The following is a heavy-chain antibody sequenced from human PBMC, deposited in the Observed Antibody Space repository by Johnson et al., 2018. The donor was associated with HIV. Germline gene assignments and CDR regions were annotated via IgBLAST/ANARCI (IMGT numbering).Heavy chain of an antibody. CDR2: LSYDGSNK. CDR1: GFTFSSYA. CDR3: ARGGGGSGWYGGAFDI. Sequence: VQLVESGGGVVQPGRSLRLSCAASGFTFSSYAMHWVRQAPGKGLEWVAVLSYDGSNKYYADSVRGRFTISRDNSKATLYLQMNSLRAEDTAVYYCARGGGGSGWYGGAFDIWGQGTMVTVSS. J-gene: IGHJ3*02. D-gene: IGHD6-19*01. V-gene: IGHV3-30*04.